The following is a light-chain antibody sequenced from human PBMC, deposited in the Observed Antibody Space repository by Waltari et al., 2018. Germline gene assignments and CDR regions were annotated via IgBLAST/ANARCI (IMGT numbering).Light chain of an antibody. Sequence: EIVMTQSPATLSVSPGERATLSCRASQSVSSNLAWYQQKPCQAPRLLIYVASTRATGIPARFSGSGSGTEFTLTISSLQSEDFAVYYCQQYNNWPLTFGGGTKVEIK. J-gene: IGKJ4*01. CDR3: QQYNNWPLT. V-gene: IGKV3-15*01. CDR2: VAS. CDR1: QSVSSN.